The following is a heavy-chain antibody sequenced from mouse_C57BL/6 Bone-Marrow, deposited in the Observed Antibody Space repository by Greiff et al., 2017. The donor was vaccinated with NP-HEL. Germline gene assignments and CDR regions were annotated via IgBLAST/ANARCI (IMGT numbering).Heavy chain of an antibody. CDR2: IHPNSGST. V-gene: IGHV1-64*01. D-gene: IGHD1-1*01. CDR1: GYTFTSYW. CDR3: ARGPITTVVAHFDY. J-gene: IGHJ2*01. Sequence: QVQLQQPGAELVKPGASVKLSCKASGYTFTSYWMHWVKQRPGQGLEWIGMIHPNSGSTNYNEKFKSKATLTVDKSSSTAYMQLSSLTSEDSAVYYCARGPITTVVAHFDYWGQGTTLTVSS.